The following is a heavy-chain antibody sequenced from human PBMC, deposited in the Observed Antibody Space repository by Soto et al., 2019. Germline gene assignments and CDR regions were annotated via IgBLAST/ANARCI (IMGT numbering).Heavy chain of an antibody. CDR3: VSQRTSVLTQAYFDY. Sequence: SETLSLTCSVSGGSVSNSNYYWGWIRQSPGKGLEWIGSVYYRGRSYSKSSVKSRVTISVDTSKNQFSLNLNSVTASDTAVYFCVSQRTSVLTQAYFDYWGPGALVTVSS. D-gene: IGHD2-8*01. CDR1: GGSVSNSNYY. V-gene: IGHV4-39*01. J-gene: IGHJ4*02. CDR2: VYYRGRS.